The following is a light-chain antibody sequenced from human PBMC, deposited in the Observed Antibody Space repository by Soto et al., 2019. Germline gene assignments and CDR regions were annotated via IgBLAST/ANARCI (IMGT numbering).Light chain of an antibody. CDR3: QQYGSSGT. CDR1: QSVSNNY. J-gene: IGKJ1*01. Sequence: DIVLTQSPGTLSLSPGERATLSCRASQSVSNNYLAWYQQKPGQAPRLLIYGESNRATGIPDRFSGSGSGTDFTLTISRLEPEDFAVYYCQQYGSSGTFGQGTKLDIK. V-gene: IGKV3-20*01. CDR2: GES.